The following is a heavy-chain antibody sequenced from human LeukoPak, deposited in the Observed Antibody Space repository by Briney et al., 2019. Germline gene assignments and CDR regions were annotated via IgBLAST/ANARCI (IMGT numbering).Heavy chain of an antibody. V-gene: IGHV1-69*13. CDR2: IIPIFGTA. J-gene: IGHJ3*02. D-gene: IGHD2-15*01. Sequence: SVKVSYKASGGTFSSYAISWVRQAPGQGLEWMGGIIPIFGTANYAQKFQGRVTITADESTSTAYMELSSLRSEDTAVYYCARDRRGYCSGGSCYPANHDAFDIWGQGTMVTVSS. CDR3: ARDRRGYCSGGSCYPANHDAFDI. CDR1: GGTFSSYA.